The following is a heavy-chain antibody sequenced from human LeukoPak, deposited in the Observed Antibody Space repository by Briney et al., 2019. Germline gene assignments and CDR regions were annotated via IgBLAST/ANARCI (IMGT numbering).Heavy chain of an antibody. CDR2: INPNSGGT. CDR1: GGTFSSYA. J-gene: IGHJ4*02. V-gene: IGHV1-2*02. Sequence: ASVKVSCKASGGTFSSYAISWVRQAPGQGLEWMGWINPNSGGTNYAQKFQGRVTMTRDTSISTAYMELSRLRSDDTAVYYCARESSGDTANFDYWGQGTLVTVSS. CDR3: ARESSGDTANFDY. D-gene: IGHD5-18*01.